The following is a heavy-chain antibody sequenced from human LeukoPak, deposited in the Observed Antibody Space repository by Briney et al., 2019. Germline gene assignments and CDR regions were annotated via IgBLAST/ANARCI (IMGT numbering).Heavy chain of an antibody. J-gene: IGHJ4*02. CDR1: GGSISSYY. CDR3: AIMKVGGSYYHRNFDY. D-gene: IGHD3-10*01. V-gene: IGHV4-59*12. Sequence: NPSETLSLTCTGSGGSISSYYWSWIRQPPGKGLEWIGYIYYSGSTNYNPSLKSRVTISVDTSKSQFSLKLSSVTAADTAVYYCAIMKVGGSYYHRNFDYWGQGTLVTVSS. CDR2: IYYSGST.